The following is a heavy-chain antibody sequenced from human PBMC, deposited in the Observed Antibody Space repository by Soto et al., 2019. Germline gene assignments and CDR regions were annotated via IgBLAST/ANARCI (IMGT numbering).Heavy chain of an antibody. J-gene: IGHJ5*02. D-gene: IGHD6-19*01. CDR2: IYYSGST. Sequence: QVQLQESGPGLVKPSQTLSLTCTVSGGSISSGGYYWSWIRQHPGKGLEWIGYIYYSGSTYYNPTIKSRVTISVDKSKNPFSLKMSSVTAADTAVYYCARDNIAVAGPFDPWGQGTLVTVSS. V-gene: IGHV4-31*03. CDR3: ARDNIAVAGPFDP. CDR1: GGSISSGGYY.